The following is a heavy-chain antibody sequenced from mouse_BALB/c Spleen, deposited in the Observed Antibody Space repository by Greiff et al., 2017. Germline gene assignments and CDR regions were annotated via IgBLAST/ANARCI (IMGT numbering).Heavy chain of an antibody. CDR3: ARNGNYDAMDY. CDR1: GYSITSDYA. J-gene: IGHJ4*01. CDR2: ISYSGST. Sequence: VQLKESGPGLVKPSQSLSLTCTVTGYSITSDYAWNWIRQFPGNKLEWMGYISYSGSTSYNPSLKSRISITRDTSKNQFFLQLNSVTTEDTATYYCARNGNYDAMDYWGQGTSVTVSS. V-gene: IGHV3-2*02. D-gene: IGHD2-1*01.